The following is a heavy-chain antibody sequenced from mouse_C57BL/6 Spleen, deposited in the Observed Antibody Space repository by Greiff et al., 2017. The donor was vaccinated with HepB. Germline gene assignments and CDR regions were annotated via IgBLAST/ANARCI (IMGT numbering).Heavy chain of an antibody. CDR1: GYSITSGYY. J-gene: IGHJ3*01. CDR2: ISYDGSN. Sequence: EVQLQQSGPGLVKPSQSLSLTCSVTGYSITSGYYWNWIRQFPGNKLEWIGYISYDGSNNYNPSLKNRISITRDTSKNQFFLKLNSVTTEDTATYYCARRGDYGGWFAYWGQGTLVTVSA. V-gene: IGHV3-6*01. D-gene: IGHD2-4*01. CDR3: ARRGDYGGWFAY.